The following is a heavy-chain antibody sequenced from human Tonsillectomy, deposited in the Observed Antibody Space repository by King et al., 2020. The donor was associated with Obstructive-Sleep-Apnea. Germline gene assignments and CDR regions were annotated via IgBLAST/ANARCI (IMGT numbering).Heavy chain of an antibody. Sequence: VQLVQSGAEVKKPGSSVKVSCKASGGTFSSYAISWVRQAPGQGLEWMGGIIPIFGTANYAQKFQGRVTITADESTSTAYMELSSLRSEDTAVYYCARGYCSSTSCYRIPYYYYYGMDVWGQGTTVTVSS. CDR2: IIPIFGTA. V-gene: IGHV1-69*01. D-gene: IGHD2-2*01. CDR1: GGTFSSYA. J-gene: IGHJ6*02. CDR3: ARGYCSSTSCYRIPYYYYYGMDV.